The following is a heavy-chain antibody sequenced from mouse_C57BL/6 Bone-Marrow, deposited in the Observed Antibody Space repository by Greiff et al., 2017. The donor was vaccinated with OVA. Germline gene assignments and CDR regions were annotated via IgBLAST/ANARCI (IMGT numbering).Heavy chain of an antibody. Sequence: EVKLVESGGGLVKPGGSLKLSCAASGFTLSSYAMSWVRQTPEKRLEWVATISDGGSYTYYPDNVKGRFTISRDNAKNNLYLQMSHLKSEDTAMYYCARVATVVADYWGQGTTLTVSS. CDR1: GFTLSSYA. CDR2: ISDGGSYT. CDR3: ARVATVVADY. V-gene: IGHV5-4*03. D-gene: IGHD1-1*01. J-gene: IGHJ2*01.